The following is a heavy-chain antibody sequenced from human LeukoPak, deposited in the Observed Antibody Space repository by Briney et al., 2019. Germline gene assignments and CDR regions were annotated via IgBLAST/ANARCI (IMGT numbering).Heavy chain of an antibody. Sequence: SETLSLTCAVSGGSISSGGYSWSWIRQPPGKGLEWIGYIYYSGSTYYNPSLKSRVTISVDTSKNQFSLKLSSVTAADTAVYYCASGPTILKYYFDCWGQGILVTVSS. V-gene: IGHV4-30-4*08. CDR2: IYYSGST. D-gene: IGHD5-24*01. CDR3: ASGPTILKYYFDC. J-gene: IGHJ4*02. CDR1: GGSISSGGYS.